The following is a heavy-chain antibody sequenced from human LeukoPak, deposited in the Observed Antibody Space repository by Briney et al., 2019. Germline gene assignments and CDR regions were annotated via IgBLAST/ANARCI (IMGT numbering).Heavy chain of an antibody. CDR1: GGTFSSYA. D-gene: IGHD3-3*01. Sequence: ASVKVSCKASGGTFSSYAIIWVRQAPGQGLEWMGGIIPIFGTANYAQKFQGRVTITTDESTSTAYMELSSLRSEDTAVYYCAGLLRFLEWLPDAFDIWGQGTMVTVSS. J-gene: IGHJ3*02. CDR2: IIPIFGTA. CDR3: AGLLRFLEWLPDAFDI. V-gene: IGHV1-69*05.